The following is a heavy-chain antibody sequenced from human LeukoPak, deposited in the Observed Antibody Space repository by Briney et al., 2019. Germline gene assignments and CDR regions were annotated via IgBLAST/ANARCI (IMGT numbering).Heavy chain of an antibody. D-gene: IGHD3/OR15-3a*01. V-gene: IGHV3-33*01. Sequence: PGGSLRLSCAASGFTFSSYGMHWVRQAPGKGLEWVAVIWYDGSNKYYADSVEGRFTISRDNSKDTLYLQMNSLRAEDTAVYYCARDSQLGIFGLEYYFDYWGQGTLVTVSS. J-gene: IGHJ4*02. CDR2: IWYDGSNK. CDR3: ARDSQLGIFGLEYYFDY. CDR1: GFTFSSYG.